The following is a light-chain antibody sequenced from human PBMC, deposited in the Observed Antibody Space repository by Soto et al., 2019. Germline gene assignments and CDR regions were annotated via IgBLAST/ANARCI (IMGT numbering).Light chain of an antibody. V-gene: IGKV3-20*01. J-gene: IGKJ1*01. CDR3: QQYINSPWT. Sequence: EVVLTQSPGTLSLSPGARATLSCGASQSVGSSYLAWYQQKPGQAPRLLIYGASTRATGIPDRFSGSGSGTEYTLTISRLEPEDFAVYYCQQYINSPWTCGQGTKVEI. CDR1: QSVGSSY. CDR2: GAS.